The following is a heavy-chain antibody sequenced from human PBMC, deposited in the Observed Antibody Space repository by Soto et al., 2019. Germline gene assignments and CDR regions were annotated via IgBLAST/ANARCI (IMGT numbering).Heavy chain of an antibody. Sequence: GGSLRLSCAASGFTFSSYGMHWVRQAPGKGLEWVAVISYDGSNKYYADSVKGRFTISRDNSKNTLYLQMNSLRAEDTAVYYCAKDRVSGWYGGVFDYWGQGTLVTVSS. CDR1: GFTFSSYG. CDR3: AKDRVSGWYGGVFDY. J-gene: IGHJ4*02. D-gene: IGHD6-19*01. V-gene: IGHV3-30*18. CDR2: ISYDGSNK.